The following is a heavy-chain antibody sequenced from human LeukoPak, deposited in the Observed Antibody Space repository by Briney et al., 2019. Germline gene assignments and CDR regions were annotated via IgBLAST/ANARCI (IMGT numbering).Heavy chain of an antibody. V-gene: IGHV1-69*13. CDR1: GGTFSSNA. D-gene: IGHD3-22*01. J-gene: IGHJ3*02. Sequence: VKVSCKASGGTFSSNAISWVRQAPGQGLEWMGRIIPIFGTANYAQKFQGRVTITTDESTSTAYMELSSLRSEDTAVYYCARAKWGYYDSSGYYAFDIWGQGTMVTVSS. CDR2: IIPIFGTA. CDR3: ARAKWGYYDSSGYYAFDI.